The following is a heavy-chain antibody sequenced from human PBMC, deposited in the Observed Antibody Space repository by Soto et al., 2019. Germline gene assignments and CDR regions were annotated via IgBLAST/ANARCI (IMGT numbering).Heavy chain of an antibody. D-gene: IGHD1-26*01. CDR3: VRDGTKNLRDRFEP. CDR2: IYATGDT. V-gene: IGHV4-4*07. Sequence: QVVLQESGPGVVKPSDTLSLTCNVSGASLSRYYWSWIRQPPGKGLEWIGRIYATGDTDYNPSLKSRISMSVDMSKKQFSLTLRSVTAADTAIYYRVRDGTKNLRDRFEPWGRGILVTVSS. CDR1: GASLSRYY. J-gene: IGHJ5*02.